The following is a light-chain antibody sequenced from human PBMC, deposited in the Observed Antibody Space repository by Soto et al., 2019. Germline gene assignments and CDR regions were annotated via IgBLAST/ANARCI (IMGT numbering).Light chain of an antibody. V-gene: IGLV2-8*01. CDR2: EVN. CDR1: SNDIGGYNY. J-gene: IGLJ2*01. CDR3: TSYAGRDNLV. Sequence: QSALTQPPSASGSPGQSVTISCTGTSNDIGGYNYVSWYQQHPGKAPKLMIYEVNKRPSGVPDRFSGSKSGNTASLTVSGLQADDEADYYCTSYAGRDNLVFGGGTKLTVL.